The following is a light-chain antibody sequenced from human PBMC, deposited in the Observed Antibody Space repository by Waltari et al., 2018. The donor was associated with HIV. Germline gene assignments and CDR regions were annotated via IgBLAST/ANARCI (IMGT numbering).Light chain of an antibody. CDR3: QQFKSLPLT. CDR2: DAS. J-gene: IGKJ2*01. Sequence: IQMSQSPSSLSASVSDKITITCQATEDIVTFLNWYQQKPGQAPKLLISDASTLRSGVPSRFSGGGSGTLFFLTINFPQPEDSAIYFCQQFKSLPLTFGQGTKLDIK. CDR1: EDIVTF. V-gene: IGKV1-33*01.